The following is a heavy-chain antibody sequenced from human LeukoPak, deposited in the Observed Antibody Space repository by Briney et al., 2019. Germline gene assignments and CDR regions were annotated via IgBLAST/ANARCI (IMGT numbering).Heavy chain of an antibody. V-gene: IGHV1-2*02. Sequence: ASVKVSCKASGYTFTGYYMHWVRQAPGQGLEWMGWINPNSGGTNYAQKFQGRVTVTRDTSISTAYMELSRLRSDDTAVYYCARGRRITIFGVVTEYYYGMDVWGQGTTVTVSS. CDR2: INPNSGGT. CDR3: ARGRRITIFGVVTEYYYGMDV. D-gene: IGHD3-3*01. CDR1: GYTFTGYY. J-gene: IGHJ6*02.